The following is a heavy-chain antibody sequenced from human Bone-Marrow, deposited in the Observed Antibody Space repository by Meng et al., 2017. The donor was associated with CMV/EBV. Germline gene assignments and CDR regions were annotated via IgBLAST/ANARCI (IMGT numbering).Heavy chain of an antibody. D-gene: IGHD6-19*01. CDR1: GFSFSDYY. Sequence: SGFSFSDYYMSWIRQAPGKGLEWVSYISGSGSNINYVDSVKGRFTISRDNAKNSLYLQMNSLRAEDTAVYYCARTPDLVAGTGHFDYWGQGTLVTVSS. J-gene: IGHJ4*02. CDR3: ARTPDLVAGTGHFDY. CDR2: ISGSGSNI. V-gene: IGHV3-11*01.